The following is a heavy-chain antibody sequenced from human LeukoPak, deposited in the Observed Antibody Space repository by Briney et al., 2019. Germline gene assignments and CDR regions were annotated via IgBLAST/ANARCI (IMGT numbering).Heavy chain of an antibody. D-gene: IGHD1-1*01. J-gene: IGHJ4*02. CDR1: GFTFSNAW. CDR2: IKSKTDGGTT. V-gene: IGHV3-15*01. Sequence: SGGSLRLSCAASGFTFSNAWMSWVRQAPGKGLEWIGRIKSKTDGGTTDYAEPVKGRFTISRDDSTDTLYLQLNSLKTEDTAIYYCTTDPRNGYYFDYWGQGTLVTVSS. CDR3: TTDPRNGYYFDY.